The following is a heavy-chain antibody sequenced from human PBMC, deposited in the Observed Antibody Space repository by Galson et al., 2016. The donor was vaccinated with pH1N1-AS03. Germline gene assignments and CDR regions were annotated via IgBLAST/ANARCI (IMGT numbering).Heavy chain of an antibody. CDR1: GYTFTDYN. CDR2: VDPDTSKT. V-gene: IGHV1-69-2*01. CDR3: ATEGARGSLSS. J-gene: IGHJ4*02. Sequence: VKVSCKVSGYTFTDYNMHWVQQAPGKGLEWMGLVDPDTSKTKYAAKFQGRVTITADTSRDTAYTDLSGLRSADTAIYYCATEGARGSLSSWGKVTLVTVSS. D-gene: IGHD6-6*01.